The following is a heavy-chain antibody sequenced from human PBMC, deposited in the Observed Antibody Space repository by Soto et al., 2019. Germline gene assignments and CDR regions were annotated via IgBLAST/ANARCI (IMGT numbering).Heavy chain of an antibody. CDR3: RRSSRYSTDV. V-gene: IGHV4-39*01. D-gene: IGHD6-19*01. CDR2: IYSIGNT. J-gene: IGHJ6*02. CDR1: GASIRSSAY. Sequence: QLQLQESGPGLVKPSETLSLTCTVSGASIRSSAYWGWIRQPPGKGLEWIGRIYSIGNTYYNPSLKSGVTISADTSKNQFSLNLISVTAADTAVYYCRRSSRYSTDVWGQGITVTVSS.